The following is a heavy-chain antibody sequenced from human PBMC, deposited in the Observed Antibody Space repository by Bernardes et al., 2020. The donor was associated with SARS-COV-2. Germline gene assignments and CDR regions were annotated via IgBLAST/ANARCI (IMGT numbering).Heavy chain of an antibody. J-gene: IGHJ6*02. Sequence: GGSLRLSCAASGFTFTTYWMHWVRQVPGKGLVWVSRIYLDETSTNYADSVKGRFTISRDNAKNTLYLQMNSLRAEDTAVYYCARDSHHYYDSSGYYYPPYYYYGMDVWGQGTTVTVSS. CDR1: GFTFTTYW. D-gene: IGHD3-22*01. CDR2: IYLDETST. CDR3: ARDSHHYYDSSGYYYPPYYYYGMDV. V-gene: IGHV3-74*01.